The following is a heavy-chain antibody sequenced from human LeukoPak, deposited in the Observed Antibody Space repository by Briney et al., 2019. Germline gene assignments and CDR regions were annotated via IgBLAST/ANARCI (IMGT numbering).Heavy chain of an antibody. V-gene: IGHV3-23*01. CDR1: GSTFSSYA. Sequence: PGGSLRLSCAASGSTFSSYAMSWIRQAPGKGLDWVSAISGGGEDTYYPDSVKGRFTISRDNSKNTLYLQMSSLRAEDTAIYYCAKPRAMTTGVGRYFDLWGRGTLVTVSS. J-gene: IGHJ2*01. D-gene: IGHD1-1*01. CDR3: AKPRAMTTGVGRYFDL. CDR2: ISGGGEDT.